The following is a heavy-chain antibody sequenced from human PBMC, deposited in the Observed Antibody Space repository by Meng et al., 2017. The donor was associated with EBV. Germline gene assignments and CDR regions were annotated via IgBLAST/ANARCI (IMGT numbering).Heavy chain of an antibody. CDR1: GGPFRSDA. CDR3: ASESGRGFTPDF. CDR2: LIPMSGAP. Sequence: QGQGGQFGAEWKRPGSSVKISCKTSGGPFRSDAVSWVRQGPGQGLEWLGGLIPMSGAPHYAQKFQDRVTITADEYTRTHYMELSSLRSDDTAMYYCASESGRGFTPDFWGQGTLVTVSS. J-gene: IGHJ4*02. D-gene: IGHD3-10*01. V-gene: IGHV1-69*01.